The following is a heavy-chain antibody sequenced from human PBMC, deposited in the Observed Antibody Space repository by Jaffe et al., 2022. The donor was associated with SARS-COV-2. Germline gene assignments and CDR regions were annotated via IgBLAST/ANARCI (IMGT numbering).Heavy chain of an antibody. J-gene: IGHJ3*02. CDR1: GFTVSSNY. CDR3: ASNGRRLRNPLRDAFDI. D-gene: IGHD2-15*01. CDR2: IYSGGST. V-gene: IGHV3-66*02. Sequence: EVQLVESGGGLVQPGGSLRLSCAASGFTVSSNYMSWVRQAPGKGLEWVSVIYSGGSTYYADSVKGRFTISRDNSKNTLYLQMNSLRAEDTAVYYCASNGRRLRNPLRDAFDIWGQGTMVTVSS.